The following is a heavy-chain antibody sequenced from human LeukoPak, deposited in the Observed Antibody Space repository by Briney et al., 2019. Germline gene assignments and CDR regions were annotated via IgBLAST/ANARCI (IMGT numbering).Heavy chain of an antibody. CDR2: ISYDGSNK. V-gene: IGHV3-30*03. CDR1: GFTFSSYG. CDR3: ARDRYYYDSSGYYSPPY. J-gene: IGHJ4*02. D-gene: IGHD3-22*01. Sequence: GGSLRLSCAASGFTFSSYGMHWVRQAPGKGLEWVAVISYDGSNKYYADSVKGRFTISRDNSKNTLYLQMNSLRAEDTAVYYCARDRYYYDSSGYYSPPYWGQGTLVTVSS.